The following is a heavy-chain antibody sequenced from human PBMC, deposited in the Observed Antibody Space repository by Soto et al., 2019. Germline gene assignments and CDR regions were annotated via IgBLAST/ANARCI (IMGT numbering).Heavy chain of an antibody. Sequence: QIQLKESGPGLVKPSETLSLTCTVSGDSIGSFYWSWVRQPPGKGLEWIGYIYYSGTTNYNPSLKSRVTLSIDTSKNQFSLRLTSVTAADTAVYYCARDRGYYDDTGPTYDYWGQGTQVTVSS. CDR2: IYYSGTT. CDR3: ARDRGYYDDTGPTYDY. V-gene: IGHV4-59*01. J-gene: IGHJ4*02. CDR1: GDSIGSFY. D-gene: IGHD3-16*01.